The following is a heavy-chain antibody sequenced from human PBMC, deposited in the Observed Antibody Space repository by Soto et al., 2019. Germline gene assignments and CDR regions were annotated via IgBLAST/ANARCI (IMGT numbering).Heavy chain of an antibody. CDR2: INHSGST. V-gene: IGHV4-34*01. D-gene: IGHD2-2*01. Sequence: SETLSLTCAVYGGSFSGYYWSWIRQPPGKGLEWIGEINHSGSTNYNPSLKSRVTISVDTSKNQFSLKLSPVTAADTAVYYCARGSDCSSTSCWFDPWGQGTLVTVSS. CDR1: GGSFSGYY. CDR3: ARGSDCSSTSCWFDP. J-gene: IGHJ5*02.